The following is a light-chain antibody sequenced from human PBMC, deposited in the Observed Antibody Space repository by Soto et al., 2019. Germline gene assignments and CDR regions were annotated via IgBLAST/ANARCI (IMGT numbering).Light chain of an antibody. CDR1: QSVSSN. V-gene: IGKV3-15*01. CDR3: QQYNNWPPWT. J-gene: IGKJ1*01. CDR2: GAS. Sequence: EIVMTQSPSTLSVSPGERATLPCRASQSVSSNLAWYQQKPVQAPRLLIYGASTRATGIPARFSGSGSGTEFILTISSLQSEDFAVYYCQQYNNWPPWTFGQGTKVDIK.